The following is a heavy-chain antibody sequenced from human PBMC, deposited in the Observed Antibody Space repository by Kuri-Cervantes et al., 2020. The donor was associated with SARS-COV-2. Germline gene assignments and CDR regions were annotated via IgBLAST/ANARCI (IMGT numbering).Heavy chain of an antibody. CDR1: GGTFRSYA. CDR3: ARSRLTGYYYYGMDV. J-gene: IGHJ6*02. Sequence: SVKVSCKASGGTFRSYAISWVRQTPGQGLEWMGGIIPIFGTTNYTQKFQGGVTITADESTSTAYMELSSLRSEDTAVYYCARSRLTGYYYYGMDVWGQGTTVTVSS. V-gene: IGHV1-69*13. CDR2: IIPIFGTT. D-gene: IGHD2-8*01.